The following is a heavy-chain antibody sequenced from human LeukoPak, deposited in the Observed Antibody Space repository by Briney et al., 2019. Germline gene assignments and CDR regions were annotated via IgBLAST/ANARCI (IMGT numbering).Heavy chain of an antibody. CDR1: GYAFTSYG. D-gene: IGHD3-22*01. V-gene: IGHV1-18*01. CDR2: ISAYNGNT. Sequence: ASVKGSCKASGYAFTSYGISWIRQAPGQGLEWRGWISAYNGNTNYAQKLQGRVTMTIDTSTSPAYMELRSVRSDDTALYYCERDGHRMYYYGGSDYHFDYWDQGTLVTVSS. J-gene: IGHJ4*02. CDR3: ERDGHRMYYYGGSDYHFDY.